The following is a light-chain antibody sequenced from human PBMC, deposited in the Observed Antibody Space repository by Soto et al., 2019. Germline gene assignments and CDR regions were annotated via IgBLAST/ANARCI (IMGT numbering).Light chain of an antibody. Sequence: QPVLTQSPSASASLGASVKLTCTLSSGHSSYAIAWHQQQPEKGPRYLMKLNSDGSHSKGDGIPDRFSGSSSGAERYLTISSLQSEDEADYYRQTWGTGIHVVFGGGTKLNVL. CDR2: LNSDGSH. CDR1: SGHSSYA. J-gene: IGLJ2*01. V-gene: IGLV4-69*01. CDR3: QTWGTGIHVV.